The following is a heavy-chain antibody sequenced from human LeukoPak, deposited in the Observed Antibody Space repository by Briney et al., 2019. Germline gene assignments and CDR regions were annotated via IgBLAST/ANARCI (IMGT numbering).Heavy chain of an antibody. J-gene: IGHJ4*02. CDR3: AKDRAGLGYCSGGSCYRPKKDY. Sequence: GGSLRLSCAASGFTFSSYAMSWVRQAPGKGLEWVSAISGSGGSTYYADSVKGRFTISRGNSKNTLYLQMNSLRAEDTAVYYCAKDRAGLGYCSGGSCYRPKKDYWGQGTLVTVSS. V-gene: IGHV3-23*01. CDR2: ISGSGGST. D-gene: IGHD2-15*01. CDR1: GFTFSSYA.